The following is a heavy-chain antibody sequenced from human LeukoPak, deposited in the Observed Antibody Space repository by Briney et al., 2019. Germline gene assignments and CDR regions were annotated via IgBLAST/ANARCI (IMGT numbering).Heavy chain of an antibody. D-gene: IGHD2-21*01. CDR2: VYSGGDT. Sequence: GGSLRLSCAASGFTVSSNYMTWIRQAPGERLEWVSIVYSGGDTYYTDSVKGRFTMSRDNSKNMLYLQMNSLRAEDTAVYYCARVEIPWSFDYWGQGTLVTVSS. CDR1: GFTVSSNY. J-gene: IGHJ4*02. CDR3: ARVEIPWSFDY. V-gene: IGHV3-53*01.